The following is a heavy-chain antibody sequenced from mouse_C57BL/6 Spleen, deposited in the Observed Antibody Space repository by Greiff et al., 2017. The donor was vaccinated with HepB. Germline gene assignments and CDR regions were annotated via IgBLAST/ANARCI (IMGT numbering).Heavy chain of an antibody. Sequence: QVQLQQPGAELVMPGASVKLSCKASGYTFTSYWMHWVKQRPGQGLEWIGEIDPSDSYTNYNQKFKGKSTLTVDKSSSTAYMQLSSLTSEDSAVYYCARRWALSPYAMDYWGQGTSVTVSS. D-gene: IGHD1-1*02. J-gene: IGHJ4*01. CDR3: ARRWALSPYAMDY. CDR2: IDPSDSYT. V-gene: IGHV1-69*01. CDR1: GYTFTSYW.